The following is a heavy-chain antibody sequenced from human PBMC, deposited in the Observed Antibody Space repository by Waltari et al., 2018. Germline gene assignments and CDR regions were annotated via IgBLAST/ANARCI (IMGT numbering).Heavy chain of an antibody. J-gene: IGHJ6*03. V-gene: IGHV3-74*01. Sequence: EVQLVESGGGLVQPGGSLRLSCAASGFTFSSSWMHWVRQAPGKGLAWVSRINSAGGSKSYADDVTGRFTIARDTAKNTVCLQMNRLRAEDTAVYYCERPCMGQGVIIPWPGYYYMDVWGKGTTVTVSS. CDR3: ERPCMGQGVIIPWPGYYYMDV. D-gene: IGHD3-10*01. CDR1: GFTFSSSW. CDR2: INSAGGSK.